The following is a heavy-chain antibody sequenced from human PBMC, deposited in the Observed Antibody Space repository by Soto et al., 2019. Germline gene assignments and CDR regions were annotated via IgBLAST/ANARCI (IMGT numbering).Heavy chain of an antibody. CDR3: ARDDVLCDGGRCYGVPLDV. J-gene: IGHJ6*04. Sequence: PSETLSLTCTVSGGSISSYYWSWIRQPPGKGLEWIGYIYYSGSTNYNPSLKSRVTISADTSKNQFSLKLSSVTAADTAVYYCARDDVLCDGGRCYGVPLDVWGKGTTVTVSS. V-gene: IGHV4-59*01. CDR2: IYYSGST. D-gene: IGHD2-15*01. CDR1: GGSISSYY.